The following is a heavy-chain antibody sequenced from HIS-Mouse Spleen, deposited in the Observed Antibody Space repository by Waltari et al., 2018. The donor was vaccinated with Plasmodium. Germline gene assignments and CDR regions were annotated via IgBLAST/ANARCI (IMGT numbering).Heavy chain of an antibody. CDR3: ARGVAVADRDY. J-gene: IGHJ4*02. Sequence: QVQLVQSGAEVKKPGASVKVSCQASGYPFTSYDITCVQQATEQGLEWMGWMNPNSGNTGYAQKFQGRVTMTRNTSISTAYMELSSLRSEDTAVYYCARGVAVADRDYWGQGTLVTVSS. V-gene: IGHV1-8*01. CDR1: GYPFTSYD. D-gene: IGHD6-19*01. CDR2: MNPNSGNT.